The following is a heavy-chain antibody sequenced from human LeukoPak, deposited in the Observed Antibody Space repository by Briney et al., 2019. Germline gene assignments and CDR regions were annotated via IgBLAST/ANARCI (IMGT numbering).Heavy chain of an antibody. V-gene: IGHV3-23*01. D-gene: IGHD6-13*01. CDR3: AKDISSAAGTPVY. Sequence: GGSLRLSCAASGFTFSIYAMSRVRQAPGKGLEWVSAISSSYSAYYADSVKGRFTISRDNSKNTLYLQMNSLRAEDAAVYYCAKDISSAAGTPVYWGQGTLVTVSS. J-gene: IGHJ4*02. CDR2: ISSSYSA. CDR1: GFTFSIYA.